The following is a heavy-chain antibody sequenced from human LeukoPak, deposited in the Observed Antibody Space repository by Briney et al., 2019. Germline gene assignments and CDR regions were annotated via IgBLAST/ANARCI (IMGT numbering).Heavy chain of an antibody. Sequence: PGGSLRLSCAASGFTFSSYAMHWVRQAPGKGLEWVAVISYDGSNKYYADSVKGRFTISRDNSKNTLYLQMNSLRAEDTAVYYCAREGGDIVVVPAADYYYYYGMDVCGQGTTVTVPS. CDR2: ISYDGSNK. J-gene: IGHJ6*02. CDR1: GFTFSSYA. D-gene: IGHD2-2*01. CDR3: AREGGDIVVVPAADYYYYYGMDV. V-gene: IGHV3-30-3*01.